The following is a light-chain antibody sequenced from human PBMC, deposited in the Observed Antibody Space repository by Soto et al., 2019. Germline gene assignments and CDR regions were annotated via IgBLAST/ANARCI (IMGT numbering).Light chain of an antibody. V-gene: IGKV3D-7*01. CDR2: GAS. CDR3: QQDYNLPRT. Sequence: PGERVTLSCRASQSVSSSYLTWYQQKPGQAPRLLIYGASTRATSIPARFSGSGSGTDFTLTVSSLQPEDFAIYYCQQDYNLPRTFGQRPKVEI. J-gene: IGKJ1*01. CDR1: QSVSSSY.